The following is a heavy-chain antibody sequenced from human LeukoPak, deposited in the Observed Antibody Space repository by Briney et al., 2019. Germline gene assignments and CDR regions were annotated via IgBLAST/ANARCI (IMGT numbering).Heavy chain of an antibody. Sequence: GESLKISCKGSGYSFTSYWIGWVRQMPGKGLEWMGIIYPGDSDTRYSPSFQGQVTISADKSISTAYLQWSSLKASDTAMYYCARSGGSGYDWGGDYGDVPYSYGMDVWGQGTTVTVSS. J-gene: IGHJ6*02. CDR3: ARSGGSGYDWGGDYGDVPYSYGMDV. CDR1: GYSFTSYW. V-gene: IGHV5-51*01. D-gene: IGHD5-12*01. CDR2: IYPGDSDT.